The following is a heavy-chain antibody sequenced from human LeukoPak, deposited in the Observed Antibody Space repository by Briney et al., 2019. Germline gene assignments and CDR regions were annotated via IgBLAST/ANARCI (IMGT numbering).Heavy chain of an antibody. CDR3: ARVSSGYYKERNFDY. J-gene: IGHJ4*02. CDR1: GGSFSGYY. CDR2: INHSGST. Sequence: SETLSLTCAVYGGSFSGYYWSWIRQPPGKGLEWIGEINHSGSTNYNPSLKSRVTISVDTSKNQLSLKLSSVTAADTAVYYCARVSSGYYKERNFDYWGQGTLVTVSS. V-gene: IGHV4-34*01. D-gene: IGHD3-22*01.